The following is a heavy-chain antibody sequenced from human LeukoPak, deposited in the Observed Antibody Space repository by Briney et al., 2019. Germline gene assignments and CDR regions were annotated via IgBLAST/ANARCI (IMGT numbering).Heavy chain of an antibody. CDR2: ISWNSGSI. D-gene: IGHD3-9*01. J-gene: IGHJ4*02. CDR3: AKDMIPLYDILTGYWGFDY. CDR1: GFTFEDYA. Sequence: PGGSLRLSCAASGFTFEDYAMHWVRQAPGKGLEWVSGISWNSGSIGYADSVKGRFTISRDNAKNSLYLQMNSLRAEDTALYYCAKDMIPLYDILTGYWGFDYWGQGTLVTVSS. V-gene: IGHV3-9*01.